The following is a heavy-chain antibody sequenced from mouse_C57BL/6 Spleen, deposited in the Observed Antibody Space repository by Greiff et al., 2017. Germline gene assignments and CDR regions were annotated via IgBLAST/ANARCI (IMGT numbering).Heavy chain of an antibody. CDR2: IDPNSGGT. Sequence: VQLQQPGAELVKPGASVKLSCKASGYTFTSYWMHWVKQRPGRGLAWIGRIDPNSGGTKYNEKFKSKATLTVDKPSSTAYMQLSSLTSEYSAVYHCARWAMITKAWFAYWGQGTLVTVSA. J-gene: IGHJ3*01. V-gene: IGHV1-72*01. CDR3: ARWAMITKAWFAY. D-gene: IGHD2-4*01. CDR1: GYTFTSYW.